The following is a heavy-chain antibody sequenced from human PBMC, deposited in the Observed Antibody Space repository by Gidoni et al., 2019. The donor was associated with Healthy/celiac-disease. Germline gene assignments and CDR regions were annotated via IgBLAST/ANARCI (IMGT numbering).Heavy chain of an antibody. J-gene: IGHJ4*02. CDR2: ISYDGSNK. CDR1: GFTFSSYG. Sequence: QVQLVESGGGVVQPGRSLRLSCAASGFTFSSYGMHWVRQAPGKGLEWVAVISYDGSNKYYADSVKGRFTISRDNSKNTLYLQMNSLRAEDTAVYYCAKESEMANDYWGQGTLVTVSS. V-gene: IGHV3-30*18. CDR3: AKESEMANDY.